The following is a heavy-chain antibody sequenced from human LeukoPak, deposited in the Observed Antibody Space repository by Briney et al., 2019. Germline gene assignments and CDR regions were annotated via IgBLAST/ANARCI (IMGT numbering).Heavy chain of an antibody. V-gene: IGHV4-39*01. CDR2: IYYSGST. CDR3: ARSGSYGYNWYFDL. J-gene: IGHJ2*01. D-gene: IGHD5-18*01. Sequence: SETLSLTCTVSGDSISSGTYYWGWIRQPPGKGLEWIGSIYYSGSTYYSPSLKSRVTLSVDTSKNQFSLKLSSVTAADTAVYYCARSGSYGYNWYFDLWGRGTLVTVSS. CDR1: GDSISSGTYY.